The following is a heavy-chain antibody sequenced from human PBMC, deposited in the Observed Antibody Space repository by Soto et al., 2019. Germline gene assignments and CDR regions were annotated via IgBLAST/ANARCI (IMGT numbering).Heavy chain of an antibody. CDR1: GFTFSSYA. CDR3: VKDLGYDFWSGYYSWYFDL. D-gene: IGHD3-3*01. CDR2: ISSNGGST. Sequence: GGSLRLSCSASGFTFSSYAMHWVRQAPGKGLEYVSAISSNGGSTYYADSVKGRFTISRDNSKNTLYLQMSSLRAEDTAVYYCVKDLGYDFWSGYYSWYFDLWGRGTLVTVSS. J-gene: IGHJ2*01. V-gene: IGHV3-64D*08.